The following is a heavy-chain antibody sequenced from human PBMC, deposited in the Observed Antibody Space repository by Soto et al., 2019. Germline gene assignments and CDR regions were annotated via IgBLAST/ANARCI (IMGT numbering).Heavy chain of an antibody. D-gene: IGHD3-3*01. J-gene: IGHJ6*03. Sequence: QVQLQQWGAGLLKPSETLSLTCAVYGGSFSGYYWSWIRQPPGKGLEWIGEINHSGSTNYNPPLQSRVTISVDTSKNQFSLKLSSVTAADTAVYYCARYYDFWSGYYSSYMDVWGKGTTVTVSS. V-gene: IGHV4-34*01. CDR2: INHSGST. CDR3: ARYYDFWSGYYSSYMDV. CDR1: GGSFSGYY.